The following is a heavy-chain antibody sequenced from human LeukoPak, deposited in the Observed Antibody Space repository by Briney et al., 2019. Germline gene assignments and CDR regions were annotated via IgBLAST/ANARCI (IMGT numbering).Heavy chain of an antibody. CDR3: ATEITPYYYMDV. CDR2: ISSSGSTI. V-gene: IGHV3-11*01. J-gene: IGHJ6*03. D-gene: IGHD3-16*01. CDR1: RFTLSDYY. Sequence: GGSLRLSCAASRFTLSDYYMSWIRQAPGKGLEWVSYISSSGSTIFYADSVKGRFTISRDNAKNSLYLQMSSLRAEDTAVYYCATEITPYYYMDVWGKGTTVTISS.